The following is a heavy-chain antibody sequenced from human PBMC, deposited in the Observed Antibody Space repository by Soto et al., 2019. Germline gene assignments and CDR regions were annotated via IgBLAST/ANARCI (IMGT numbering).Heavy chain of an antibody. CDR1: GYTFTSYG. CDR3: AREVTESGYYMGAFDI. D-gene: IGHD3-3*01. Sequence: ASVKVSCKASGYTFTSYGISWVRQAPGQGLEWMGWISAYNGNTNYAQKLQGRVTMTTDTSTSTAYMELRSLRSDDTAVYYCAREVTESGYYMGAFDIWGQGTMVTVSS. J-gene: IGHJ3*02. V-gene: IGHV1-18*01. CDR2: ISAYNGNT.